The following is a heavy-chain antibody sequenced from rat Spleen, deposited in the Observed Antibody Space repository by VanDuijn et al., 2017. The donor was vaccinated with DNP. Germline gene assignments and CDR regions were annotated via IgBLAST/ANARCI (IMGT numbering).Heavy chain of an antibody. D-gene: IGHD1-7*01. J-gene: IGHJ4*01. CDR3: AKVHTTGINYYAMDA. Sequence: EVRLVDSGGDLVRPGRSLKLSCAASGFTFSAYYMAWVRQAPAKGLEWVAYIGSPAYAPYYTDSVKGRFAISRDNAKSTLYLQMESLRSEDTATYYCAKVHTTGINYYAMDAWGQGTSVTVSS. CDR2: IGSPAYAP. V-gene: IGHV5-27*01. CDR1: GFTFSAYY.